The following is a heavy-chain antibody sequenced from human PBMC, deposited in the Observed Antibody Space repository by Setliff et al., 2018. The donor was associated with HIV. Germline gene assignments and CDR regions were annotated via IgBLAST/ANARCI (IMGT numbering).Heavy chain of an antibody. Sequence: ASVKVSCKTSGYKFNIFGVSWVRQAPGQGLEWMGWISGNNRITYYAQKVQGRVTMTTDTSTSTAYMELKNLKSDDTAVYYCARVLDPGIAVATHAFDIWGQGTMVTVSS. D-gene: IGHD6-19*01. V-gene: IGHV1-18*01. CDR1: GYKFNIFG. CDR2: ISGNNRIT. J-gene: IGHJ3*02. CDR3: ARVLDPGIAVATHAFDI.